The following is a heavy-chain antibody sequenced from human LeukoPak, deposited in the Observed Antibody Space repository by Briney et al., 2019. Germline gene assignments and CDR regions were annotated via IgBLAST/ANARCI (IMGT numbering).Heavy chain of an antibody. D-gene: IGHD3-10*01. CDR3: ANSGGYGNRANYYYYYMDV. CDR2: IWYDGSNK. V-gene: IGHV3-33*06. Sequence: GRSLRLSCAASGFTFSSYGMHWVRQAPGKGLEWVAVIWYDGSNKYYADSVKGRFTISRDNSKNTLYLQMNSLRAEDTAVYYCANSGGYGNRANYYYYYMDVWGKGTTVTASS. CDR1: GFTFSSYG. J-gene: IGHJ6*03.